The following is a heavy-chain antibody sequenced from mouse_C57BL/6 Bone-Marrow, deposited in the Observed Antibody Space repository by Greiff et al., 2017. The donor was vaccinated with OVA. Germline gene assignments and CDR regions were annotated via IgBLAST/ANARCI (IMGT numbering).Heavy chain of an antibody. Sequence: QVQLQQSGAELARPGASVKMSCKASGYTFTSYTMHWVKQRPGQGLEWIGYINPSTGYTKYNQKFKDKATLTADKSSSTAYMQLSSLTSEDSAVYYCARGLRRFAYWGQGTLVTVSA. CDR1: GYTFTSYT. CDR3: ARGLRRFAY. J-gene: IGHJ3*01. D-gene: IGHD3-1*01. V-gene: IGHV1-4*01. CDR2: INPSTGYT.